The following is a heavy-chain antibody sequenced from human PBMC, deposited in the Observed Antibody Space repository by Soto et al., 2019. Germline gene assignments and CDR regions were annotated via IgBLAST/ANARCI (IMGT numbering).Heavy chain of an antibody. J-gene: IGHJ6*02. V-gene: IGHV4-59*01. CDR1: GGSISSYY. D-gene: IGHD3-10*01. Sequence: SETLSLTCTVSGGSISSYYWSWIRQPPGKGLEWIGYIYYSGSTNYNPSLKSRVTISVYTSKNQFSLKLSSVTAADTAVYYCARSPGSYYYYGMDVWGQGTTVTVSS. CDR2: IYYSGST. CDR3: ARSPGSYYYYGMDV.